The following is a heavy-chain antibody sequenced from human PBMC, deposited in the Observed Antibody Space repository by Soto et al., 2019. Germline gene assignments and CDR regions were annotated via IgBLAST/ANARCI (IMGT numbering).Heavy chain of an antibody. CDR3: ARQYSSGWYEISWFDP. CDR1: GFTFSSYW. V-gene: IGHV3-7*01. Sequence: EVQLVESGGGLVQPGGSLRLSCAASGFTFSSYWMSWVRQAPGKGLEWVANIKQDGSEKYYVDSVKGRFTISRDNANNSLYLQMNSLRAEDTAVYYCARQYSSGWYEISWFDPWGQGTLVTVSS. J-gene: IGHJ5*02. D-gene: IGHD6-19*01. CDR2: IKQDGSEK.